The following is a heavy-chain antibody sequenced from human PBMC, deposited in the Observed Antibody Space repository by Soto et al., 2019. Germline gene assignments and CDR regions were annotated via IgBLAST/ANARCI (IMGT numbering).Heavy chain of an antibody. Sequence: DVQLLESGGGLVQPGGSLRLSCAPSGLTFGTNGMTWVGRAPGRGREWVSGISGGGGNTYYADSVKGRFTISRDPSKNTVFLEMNSLRAEDTAVYYCAKGFIVVVTVLRPDDAFDVWGQGTLVTVSS. CDR3: AKGFIVVVTVLRPDDAFDV. V-gene: IGHV3-23*01. CDR2: ISGGGGNT. CDR1: GLTFGTNG. D-gene: IGHD2-21*02. J-gene: IGHJ3*01.